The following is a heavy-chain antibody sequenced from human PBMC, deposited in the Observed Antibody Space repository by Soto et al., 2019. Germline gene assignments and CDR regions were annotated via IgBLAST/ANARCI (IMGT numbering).Heavy chain of an antibody. D-gene: IGHD3-22*01. J-gene: IGHJ4*02. CDR2: ISVIGDKT. V-gene: IGHV3-23*01. CDR3: AKPHSYYDSSGYYYGLPAPPDY. Sequence: GGSLRLSCVASGFTFNSYYMTWVRQAPGKGLEWVSTISVIGDKTHYANSVKGRYTISRDNSKNMLYLQMNSLTVDDTAVYYCAKPHSYYDSSGYYYGLPAPPDYWGQGTLVTVSS. CDR1: GFTFNSYY.